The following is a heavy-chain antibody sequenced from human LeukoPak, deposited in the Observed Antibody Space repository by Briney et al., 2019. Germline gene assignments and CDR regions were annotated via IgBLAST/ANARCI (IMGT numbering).Heavy chain of an antibody. V-gene: IGHV1-18*01. Sequence: ASVKVSCKASGYTFTSYGISWVRQAPGQGLEWMGWISAYNGNTNYAQKLQGRVTMTTDTSTSTAYMELRSLRSDDTAVYYCARDMDSSGWSVYYGMDVWGQGTTVTVSS. CDR3: ARDMDSSGWSVYYGMDV. D-gene: IGHD6-19*01. J-gene: IGHJ6*02. CDR2: ISAYNGNT. CDR1: GYTFTSYG.